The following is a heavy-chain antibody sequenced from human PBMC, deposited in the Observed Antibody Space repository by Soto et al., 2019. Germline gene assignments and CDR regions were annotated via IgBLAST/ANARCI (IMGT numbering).Heavy chain of an antibody. CDR2: IAYEGKKK. CDR3: AKDIPPRN. CDR1: GFMFSNSG. Sequence: QVQLEESGGGAVQPGRSLRLSCAASGFMFSNSGMHWVRQAPGKGLEWVAVIAYEGKKKYYLDSVKGRFTIARDNSNNTLFLQMNNLTTEDTAVYYCAKDIPPRNWGRGTLVTVSS. J-gene: IGHJ4*02. V-gene: IGHV3-30*18. D-gene: IGHD2-21*01.